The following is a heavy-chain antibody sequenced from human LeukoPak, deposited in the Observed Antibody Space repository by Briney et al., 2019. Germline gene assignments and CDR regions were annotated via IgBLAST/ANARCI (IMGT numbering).Heavy chain of an antibody. V-gene: IGHV1-18*01. D-gene: IGHD4-17*01. J-gene: IGHJ4*02. CDR1: GYTFTSYG. Sequence: ASVKVSCKASGYTFTSYGISWVRQAPGQGLEWMGWISAYNGNTNYAQKLQGRATMTTDTSTSTAYMELRSLRSDDTAVYYCARDTTYGDHGGYWGQGTLVTVSS. CDR3: ARDTTYGDHGGY. CDR2: ISAYNGNT.